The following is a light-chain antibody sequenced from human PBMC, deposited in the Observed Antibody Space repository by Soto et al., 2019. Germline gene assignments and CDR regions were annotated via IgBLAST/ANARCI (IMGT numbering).Light chain of an antibody. CDR1: QSISSY. J-gene: IGKJ1*01. CDR2: AAS. Sequence: DIQMTQSPSSLSASVGDRVTITCRASQSISSYLNWYQQKPGKAPKVLIYAASSLQSGVPSRFSGSGSGTEFTLTISSLQPDDFATYYCQQYNDYWTFGQGTKVDIK. V-gene: IGKV1-39*01. CDR3: QQYNDYWT.